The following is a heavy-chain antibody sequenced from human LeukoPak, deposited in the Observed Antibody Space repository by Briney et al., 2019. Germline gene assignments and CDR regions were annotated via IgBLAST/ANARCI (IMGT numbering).Heavy chain of an antibody. CDR2: LNSDGSST. J-gene: IGHJ4*02. CDR1: GFIFSSYW. CDR3: AKAHVGIVVVPAATVDY. Sequence: GGSLRLSCVASGFIFSSYWMHWVRQAPGKGLVWVSRLNSDGSSTSYADSVKGRFTISRDNAKNTLYLQMNSLRAEDTAVYYCAKAHVGIVVVPAATVDYWGQGTLVTVSS. D-gene: IGHD2-2*03. V-gene: IGHV3-74*01.